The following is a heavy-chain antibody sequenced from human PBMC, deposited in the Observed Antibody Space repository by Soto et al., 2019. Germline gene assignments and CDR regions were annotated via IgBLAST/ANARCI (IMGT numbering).Heavy chain of an antibody. J-gene: IGHJ4*02. V-gene: IGHV3-23*01. CDR1: GFTFSSYS. Sequence: GGSLRLSCAASGFTFSSYSMSWVRQAPGKGLEWVSGFRTGGDDGTTYYADSVKGRFTISRDNSKNTLFLQMNSLRAEDTAIYYCAKKVHSGPGSQYFDSWGQGTLVTVSS. D-gene: IGHD3-10*01. CDR3: AKKVHSGPGSQYFDS. CDR2: FRTGGDDGTT.